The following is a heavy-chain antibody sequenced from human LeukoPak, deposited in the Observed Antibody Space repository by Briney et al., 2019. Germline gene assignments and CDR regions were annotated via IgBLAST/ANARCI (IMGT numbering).Heavy chain of an antibody. J-gene: IGHJ1*01. CDR2: ISYGGSNK. Sequence: PGGSLRLSCAASGFTFSSYAMHWVRQAPGKGLEWVAFISYGGSNKDYADSVKGRFTISRDNSKNTLYLQMNSLRPEDTAVYYCAKSSGYSSSAQYFLHWGQGTLVTVSS. CDR3: AKSSGYSSSAQYFLH. CDR1: GFTFSSYA. V-gene: IGHV3-30*18. D-gene: IGHD6-13*01.